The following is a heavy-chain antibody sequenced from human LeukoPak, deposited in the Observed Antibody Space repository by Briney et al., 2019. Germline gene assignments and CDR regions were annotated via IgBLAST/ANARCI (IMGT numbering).Heavy chain of an antibody. CDR2: ISSSSSYI. Sequence: GGSLRLSCAASGFTFSSYSMNWVRQAPGKGLEWVSSISSSSSYIYYADSVRGRFTISRDNAKNSLYLQMNSLRAEDTAVYYCARGGVELEPYYYYYMDVWGKGTTVTVS. V-gene: IGHV3-21*01. CDR3: ARGGVELEPYYYYYMDV. J-gene: IGHJ6*03. D-gene: IGHD1-7*01. CDR1: GFTFSSYS.